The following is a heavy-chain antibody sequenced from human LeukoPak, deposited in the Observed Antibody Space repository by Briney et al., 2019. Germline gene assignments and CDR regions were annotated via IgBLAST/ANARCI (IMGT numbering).Heavy chain of an antibody. CDR2: ISGSGGST. CDR1: GFTFSSYA. J-gene: IGHJ6*03. D-gene: IGHD3-3*01. CDR3: AKASPRFLEWSPGYMDV. Sequence: GGSLRLSCAASGFTFSSYAMSWVRQAPGKGLEWVSAISGSGGSTYYADSVKGRFTISRDNSKNSLYLQMNSLRTEDTALYYCAKASPRFLEWSPGYMDVWGKGTTVTVSS. V-gene: IGHV3-23*01.